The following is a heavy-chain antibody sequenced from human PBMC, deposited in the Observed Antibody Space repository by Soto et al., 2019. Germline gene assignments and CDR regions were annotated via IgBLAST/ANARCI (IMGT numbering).Heavy chain of an antibody. CDR3: VKGPAVREVLVRVNFGLDV. CDR1: GFTFSTYG. Sequence: QVQLVESGGGVLQPGRSLRLSCAASGFTFSTYGMNWVRPAPGKGLEWVTVISHDGSNEYYADSVKGRVAISRDNSKNMLYLQIDSLRPDATAVYYCVKGPAVREVLVRVNFGLDVGGQGTTVTVSS. CDR2: ISHDGSNE. V-gene: IGHV3-30*18. J-gene: IGHJ6*02. D-gene: IGHD2-8*02.